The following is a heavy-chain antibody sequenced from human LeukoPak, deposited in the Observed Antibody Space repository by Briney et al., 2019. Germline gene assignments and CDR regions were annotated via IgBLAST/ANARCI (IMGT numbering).Heavy chain of an antibody. J-gene: IGHJ5*02. Sequence: SETLSLTCTVSGGSINSYYWSWIRQPPGKGLEWIGYIYNSGSTNYNPSLKSRVTISVDTSKNQFSLKLSSVTAADTAVYYCARDASHDFWSGSAFDPWGQGTLVTVSS. CDR1: GGSINSYY. CDR2: IYNSGST. V-gene: IGHV4-59*01. D-gene: IGHD3-3*01. CDR3: ARDASHDFWSGSAFDP.